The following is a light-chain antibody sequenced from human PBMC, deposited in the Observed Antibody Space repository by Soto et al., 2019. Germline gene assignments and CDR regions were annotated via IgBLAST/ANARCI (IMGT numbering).Light chain of an antibody. J-gene: IGKJ4*01. CDR2: DAS. Sequence: EIVLTQSPGTLSLSPGERATLSCRASQSVSSGHLAWYQQKPGQAPRLIIYDASTRATGIPGRFSGSGSGTDFTLTISRLEPEDFAVYYCQQYGSSPPLTFGGGTKVEI. CDR3: QQYGSSPPLT. CDR1: QSVSSGH. V-gene: IGKV3-20*01.